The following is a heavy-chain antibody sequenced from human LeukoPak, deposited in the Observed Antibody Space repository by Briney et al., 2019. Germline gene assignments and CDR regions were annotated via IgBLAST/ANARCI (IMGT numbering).Heavy chain of an antibody. D-gene: IGHD3-16*02. V-gene: IGHV3-23*01. CDR1: GFTFNNYA. Sequence: GGSLRLSCVVSGFTFNNYAMSWVRQAPGKGLEWVSSISIRGVNPTYADSVKGRFTTSRDNSKNTLYLQMNNLRAEDTAVYYCAKVQDYVWGSYRSSQEYFQHWGQGTLVTVS. J-gene: IGHJ1*01. CDR3: AKVQDYVWGSYRSSQEYFQH. CDR2: ISIRGVNP.